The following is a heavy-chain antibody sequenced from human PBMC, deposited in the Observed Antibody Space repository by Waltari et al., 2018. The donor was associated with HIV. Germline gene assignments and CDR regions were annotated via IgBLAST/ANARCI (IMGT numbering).Heavy chain of an antibody. Sequence: QVQLQESGPGLVKPSETLSLICSVPGGPTSGDSWTWIRQPPGKGLEWIGYVHGSGSTKYNPSLQSRVTISIDTSKNQVSLALNSVTAADTAVYFCARVKASYYDGSGFYFLDYWGQGTLVTVSS. D-gene: IGHD3-22*01. V-gene: IGHV4-59*01. CDR2: VHGSGST. CDR3: ARVKASYYDGSGFYFLDY. J-gene: IGHJ4*02. CDR1: GGPTSGDS.